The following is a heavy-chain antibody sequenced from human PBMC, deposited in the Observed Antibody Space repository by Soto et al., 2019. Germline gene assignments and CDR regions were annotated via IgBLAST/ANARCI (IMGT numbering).Heavy chain of an antibody. J-gene: IGHJ4*02. V-gene: IGHV4-39*01. CDR2: IYFRGNT. CDR1: GDSINSDKYY. Sequence: SETLSLTCSVSGDSINSDKYYWGWIRQPPGKGLEWIGSIYFRGNTYYNPSLQTRVTISLDKSKSQFSLKLNSVTAADSAVYFCARLEGLATISYYFDFWGQGALVSVSS. D-gene: IGHD3-9*01. CDR3: ARLEGLATISYYFDF.